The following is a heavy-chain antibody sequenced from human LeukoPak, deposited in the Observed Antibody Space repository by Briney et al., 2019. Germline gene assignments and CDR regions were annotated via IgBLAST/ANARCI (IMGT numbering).Heavy chain of an antibody. Sequence: PSETLSLTCAVYGGSFSGYYWSWIRQPPGKGLEWIGEINHSGSTNYNPSLKGRVTISVDTSKNQFSLKLSSVTAADTAVYYCASLMMTSGSSYGMDVWGQGTTVTVSS. D-gene: IGHD3-10*01. CDR1: GGSFSGYY. V-gene: IGHV4-34*01. CDR2: INHSGST. J-gene: IGHJ6*02. CDR3: ASLMMTSGSSYGMDV.